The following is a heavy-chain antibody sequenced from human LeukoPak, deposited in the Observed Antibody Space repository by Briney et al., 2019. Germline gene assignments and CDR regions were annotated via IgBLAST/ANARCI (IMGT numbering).Heavy chain of an antibody. J-gene: IGHJ4*02. CDR2: INPNSGGT. V-gene: IGHV1-2*02. CDR3: ARDLVSNNWYSGYFDY. CDR1: GYTFTGYY. Sequence: ASVKVSCKASGYTFTGYYMHWVRQAPGQGLEWMGWINPNSGGTNYAQKFQGRVTMTRDTSISTAYMELSRLRSDDTAVYYCARDLVSNNWYSGYFDYWGQGTLVTVSS. D-gene: IGHD1-7*01.